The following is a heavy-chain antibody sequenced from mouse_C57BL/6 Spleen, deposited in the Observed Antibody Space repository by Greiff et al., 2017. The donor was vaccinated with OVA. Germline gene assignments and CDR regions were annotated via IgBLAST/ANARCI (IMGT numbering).Heavy chain of an antibody. CDR2: ISDGGSYT. D-gene: IGHD2-1*01. Sequence: DVQLVASGGGLVKPGGSLKLSCAASGFTFSSYAMSWVRQTPEKRLEWVATISDGGSYTYYPDNVKGRFTISRDNAKNNLYLQMSHLKSEDTAMYYGARGGYGNYGDYAMDYWGQGTSVTVSS. CDR3: ARGGYGNYGDYAMDY. J-gene: IGHJ4*01. CDR1: GFTFSSYA. V-gene: IGHV5-4*01.